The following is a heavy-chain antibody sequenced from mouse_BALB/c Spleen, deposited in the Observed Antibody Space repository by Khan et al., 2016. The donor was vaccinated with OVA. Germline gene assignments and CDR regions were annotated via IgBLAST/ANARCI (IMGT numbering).Heavy chain of an antibody. V-gene: IGHV2-5*01. CDR1: GFSLSNYG. D-gene: IGHD2-14*01. Sequence: QVQLKQSGPGLVQPSQSLSITCTVSGFSLSNYGVYWVRQSPGKGLEWLGVIWRGGNTDYNEAFMSRLSITKDNSKNQVFFKMNSLQADDTAIYYCAKVDYRYVIIAYWGQGTLVTVSA. J-gene: IGHJ3*01. CDR2: IWRGGNT. CDR3: AKVDYRYVIIAY.